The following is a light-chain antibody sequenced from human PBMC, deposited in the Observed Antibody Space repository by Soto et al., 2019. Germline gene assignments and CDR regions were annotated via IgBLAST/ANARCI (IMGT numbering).Light chain of an antibody. J-gene: IGKJ4*01. CDR2: GAS. V-gene: IGKV3D-15*01. CDR3: QQYIDWPRT. Sequence: EIVMAQSPATLSVSPGEGATLSCRASQSVRGNLAWYQQKPGQAPRLLIYGASTRASGIPTRFSGAGSGAEFTLTISSLQSEDSAVYFCQQYIDWPRTFSGGTRVEIK. CDR1: QSVRGN.